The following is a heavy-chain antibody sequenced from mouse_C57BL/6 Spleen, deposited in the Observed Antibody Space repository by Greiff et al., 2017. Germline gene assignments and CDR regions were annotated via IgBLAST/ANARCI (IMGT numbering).Heavy chain of an antibody. V-gene: IGHV5-9-1*02. CDR2: ISSGGDYI. J-gene: IGHJ4*01. Sequence: VQLKESGEGLVKPGGSLKLSCAASGFTFSSYAMSWVRQTPEKRLEWVAYISSGGDYIYYADTVKGRFTISRDNARNTLYLQMSSLKSEDTAMYYCTRGEDYYDLYYAMDYWGQGTSVTVSS. D-gene: IGHD2-4*01. CDR1: GFTFSSYA. CDR3: TRGEDYYDLYYAMDY.